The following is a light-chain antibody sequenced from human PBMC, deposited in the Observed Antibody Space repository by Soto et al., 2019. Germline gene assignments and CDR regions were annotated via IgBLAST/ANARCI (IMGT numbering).Light chain of an antibody. J-gene: IGKJ3*01. CDR1: QGISSY. Sequence: PSSLSASTGDRVTITCRASQGISSYLAWYQQKPGKAPKLLIYAASTLQSGVPSRFSGSGSGTDFTLTISCLQSEDFATYYCQQYYSYPQTFGPGTKVDIK. CDR3: QQYYSYPQT. V-gene: IGKV1-8*01. CDR2: AAS.